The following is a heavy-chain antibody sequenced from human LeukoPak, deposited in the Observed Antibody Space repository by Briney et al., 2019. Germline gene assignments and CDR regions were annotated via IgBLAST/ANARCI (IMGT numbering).Heavy chain of an antibody. Sequence: VSVKVSCKASGYTFTGYYMHWVRQAPGQGLEWMGWINPNSGGTNYAQKFQGRVTMTRDTSISTAYMELSRLRSDDTAVYYCARDFGSYYYYMDVWGKGTTVTVSS. CDR1: GYTFTGYY. D-gene: IGHD3-10*01. CDR2: INPNSGGT. J-gene: IGHJ6*03. CDR3: ARDFGSYYYYMDV. V-gene: IGHV1-2*02.